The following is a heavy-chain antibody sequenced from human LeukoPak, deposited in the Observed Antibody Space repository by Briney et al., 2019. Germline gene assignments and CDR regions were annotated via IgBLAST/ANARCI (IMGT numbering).Heavy chain of an antibody. D-gene: IGHD2-15*01. CDR3: ARARASGRSGFDY. V-gene: IGHV3-48*02. CDR1: GLTVSSYS. J-gene: IGHJ4*02. CDR2: ISSSSSTI. Sequence: PGGSLRLSCAASGLTVSSYSMNWVRQAPGKGLEWVSYISSSSSTIYYADSVKGRFTISRDNAKNSLYLHMNSLRDEDTAVYYCARARASGRSGFDYWGQGTLVTVSS.